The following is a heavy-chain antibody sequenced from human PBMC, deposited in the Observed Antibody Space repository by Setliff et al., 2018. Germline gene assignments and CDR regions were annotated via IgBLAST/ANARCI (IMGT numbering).Heavy chain of an antibody. V-gene: IGHV4-39*07. J-gene: IGHJ4*02. D-gene: IGHD3-9*01. Sequence: PLETLSLTCTVSGGSISSNAYYWAWIRQPPGKGLEWIGSISYSGNTYYNPSLKSRVTISVDTSKDQFSLKLGSVTAADTAVYYCARGYYDILTGYYIGYWGQGTLVTVS. CDR3: ARGYYDILTGYYIGY. CDR2: ISYSGNT. CDR1: GGSISSNAYY.